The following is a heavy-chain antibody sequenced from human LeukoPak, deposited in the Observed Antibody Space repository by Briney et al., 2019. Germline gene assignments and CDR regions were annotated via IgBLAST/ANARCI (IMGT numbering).Heavy chain of an antibody. CDR1: GFTFSSYS. V-gene: IGHV3-21*01. CDR2: ISSSSSYI. Sequence: KPGGSLRLSCAASGFTFSSYSMTWVRQAPGKGLEWVSSISSSSSYIYYADSVKGRFTISRDNAKNSLYLQMNSLRAEDTAVYYCARGPDYDFWSGSTENYFDYWGQGTLVTVSS. CDR3: ARGPDYDFWSGSTENYFDY. J-gene: IGHJ4*02. D-gene: IGHD3-3*01.